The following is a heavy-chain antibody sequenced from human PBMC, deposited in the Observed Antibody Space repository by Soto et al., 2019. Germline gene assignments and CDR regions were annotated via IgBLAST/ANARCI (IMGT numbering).Heavy chain of an antibody. Sequence: EVQLVESGGGLVQPGGSLRLSCAASGFTFSNYWRSWVRQAPGTGLEWVADINEAGSATYFVDSLKGRFTISRDNTKNALYRPMTSLRAEDTAVYYCAPDAPLYSTGEPYFWGLDCWAQGTLVTVSS. D-gene: IGHD2-8*02. J-gene: IGHJ4*02. CDR3: APDAPLYSTGEPYFWGLDC. CDR2: INEAGSAT. V-gene: IGHV3-7*01. CDR1: GFTFSNYW.